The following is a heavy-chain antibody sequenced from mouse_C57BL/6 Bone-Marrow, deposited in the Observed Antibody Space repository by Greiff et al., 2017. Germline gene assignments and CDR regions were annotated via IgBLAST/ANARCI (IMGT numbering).Heavy chain of an antibody. Sequence: QVQLQQPGAELVKPGASVKMSCKASGYTFTSYWITWVKQRPGQGLEWIGDIYPGSGSTNYNEKFKSKATLTVDTSSSTAYMQLSSLTSEDSAVYYCAVNYYGSSYPFAYWGQGTLVTVSA. J-gene: IGHJ3*01. CDR2: IYPGSGST. D-gene: IGHD1-1*01. V-gene: IGHV1-55*01. CDR1: GYTFTSYW. CDR3: AVNYYGSSYPFAY.